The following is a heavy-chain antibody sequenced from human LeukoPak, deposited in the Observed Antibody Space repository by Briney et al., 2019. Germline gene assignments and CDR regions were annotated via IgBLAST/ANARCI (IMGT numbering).Heavy chain of an antibody. CDR1: GFTFSNYW. V-gene: IGHV3-74*01. Sequence: GGSLRLSCAASGFTFSNYWMHWVRQAPGKGLVWVSRINIDGSTTNYANSVKGRFTISRDNAKNTLYLQMNSLRAEDTAVYYCAKDRDYDFWSVYPYFDYWGQGTLVTVSS. CDR2: INIDGSTT. CDR3: AKDRDYDFWSVYPYFDY. J-gene: IGHJ4*02. D-gene: IGHD3-3*01.